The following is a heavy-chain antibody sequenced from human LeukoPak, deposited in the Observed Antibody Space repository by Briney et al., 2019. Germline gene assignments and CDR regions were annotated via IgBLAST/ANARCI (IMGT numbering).Heavy chain of an antibody. CDR3: ASFHYYGSGAYYLSY. Sequence: SGGSLRLSCAASGFTLSSYAMTWVRQAPGKGLEWVSDIGDSSATTYYADSVKGRFTISRDNSKNTLYLQMSSLRAEDTAVYFCASFHYYGSGAYYLSYWGQGTLVTVSS. CDR2: IGDSSATT. J-gene: IGHJ4*02. CDR1: GFTLSSYA. V-gene: IGHV3-23*01. D-gene: IGHD3-10*01.